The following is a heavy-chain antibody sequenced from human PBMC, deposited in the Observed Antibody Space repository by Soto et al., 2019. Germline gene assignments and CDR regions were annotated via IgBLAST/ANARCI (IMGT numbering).Heavy chain of an antibody. CDR3: FFNRPYDILTCYFTLHDLLPI. CDR1: GYTFTSYY. J-gene: IGHJ4*02. V-gene: IGHV1-2*04. CDR2: INPNSGGT. Sequence: PGASVKVSCKASGYTFTSYYMHWVRQAPGQGLEWMGWINPNSGGTDYAQKFQGWVTMTRDTSISTAYMELSRLRSDDTAVYYFFFNRPYDILTCYFTLHDLLPIWGQGTLVTVSS. D-gene: IGHD3-9*01.